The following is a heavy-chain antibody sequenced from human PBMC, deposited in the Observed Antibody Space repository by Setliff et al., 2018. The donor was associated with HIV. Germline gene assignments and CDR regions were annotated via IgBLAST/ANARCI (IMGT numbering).Heavy chain of an antibody. Sequence: GGSLRLSCTVSGFIFGDYGMNWFRQPPGKGLEWVAVILYDGSNKYYAGSVKGRFTISRDNLKKRVYLQMSSLRAEDTAVYFCARDTGQLVYYFDSWGQGTLVTVSS. D-gene: IGHD6-6*01. J-gene: IGHJ4*02. CDR3: ARDTGQLVYYFDS. V-gene: IGHV3-30*03. CDR1: GFIFGDYG. CDR2: ILYDGSNK.